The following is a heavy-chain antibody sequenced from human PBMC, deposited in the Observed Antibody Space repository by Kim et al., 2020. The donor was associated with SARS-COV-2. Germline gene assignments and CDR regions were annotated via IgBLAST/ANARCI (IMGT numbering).Heavy chain of an antibody. CDR1: GFTFSSYS. V-gene: IGHV3-48*04. CDR3: ARTSWYYYDSSDYPGGPCDF. CDR2: ISGSSSTI. J-gene: IGHJ4*02. Sequence: GGSLRLSCAASGFTFSSYSMNWVRQAPGKGLEWVSYISGSSSTIYYADSVKGRFTISRDNAKNSLYLQMNSLRAEDTAVYYCARTSWYYYDSSDYPGGPCDFWGQGTLVTVSS. D-gene: IGHD3-22*01.